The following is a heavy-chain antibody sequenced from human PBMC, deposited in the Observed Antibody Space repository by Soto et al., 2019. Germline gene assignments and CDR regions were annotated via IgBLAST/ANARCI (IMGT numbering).Heavy chain of an antibody. J-gene: IGHJ6*02. D-gene: IGHD2-2*01. V-gene: IGHV1-69*01. CDR3: PRSSPYIVVRKPTGNQDYYGMDV. CDR2: IIPVFGTT. Sequence: QVQLVQSGAEVKKPGSSVKVSCKASGGNFSNYTISWVRQAPGQGLEWMGGIIPVFGTTDYEQKFQGRVTLTADGSTSTAYMKLSSLRSAATAVYYCPRSSPYIVVRKPTGNQDYYGMDVWGQGTTVTVSS. CDR1: GGNFSNYT.